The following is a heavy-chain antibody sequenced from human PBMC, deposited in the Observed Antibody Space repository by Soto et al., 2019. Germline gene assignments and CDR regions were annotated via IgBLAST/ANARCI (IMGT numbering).Heavy chain of an antibody. CDR3: ARSVAVAVQYFQH. CDR2: ISSSSSYI. Sequence: EGSLRLSCAASGFTFSSYSMNWVRQAPGKGLEWVSSISSSSSYIYYADSVKGRFTISRDNAKNSLYLQMNSLRAEDTAVYYCARSVAVAVQYFQHWGQGTLVTVSS. D-gene: IGHD6-19*01. V-gene: IGHV3-21*01. CDR1: GFTFSSYS. J-gene: IGHJ1*01.